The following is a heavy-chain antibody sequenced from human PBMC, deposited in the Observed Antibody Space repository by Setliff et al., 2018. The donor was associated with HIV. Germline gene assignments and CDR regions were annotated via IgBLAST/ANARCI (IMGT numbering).Heavy chain of an antibody. D-gene: IGHD3-22*01. CDR1: GYSFTNYY. J-gene: IGHJ3*02. CDR2: INPSSGDT. Sequence: ASVKVSCKASGYSFTNYYIHWVRQAPGQGLEWMGVINPSSGDTLYAQNFQGRVTVTRDTSTSTVYMELSSLRSEDTAVDYCARPHSAQYYYDSSGYPGAFDIWGQGTMVTVSS. V-gene: IGHV1-46*01. CDR3: ARPHSAQYYYDSSGYPGAFDI.